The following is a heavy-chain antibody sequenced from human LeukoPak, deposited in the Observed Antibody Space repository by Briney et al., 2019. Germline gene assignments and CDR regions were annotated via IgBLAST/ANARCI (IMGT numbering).Heavy chain of an antibody. Sequence: PGGSLRLSCAASGFTFSSYGMHWVRQAPGKGLEWVAVIWYDGSYTYYAESVKGRFTISRDNSRNTLYLQMSSLRAEDTAVYYCAKPTSGDGSFLIDYWGQGTLVIVSP. CDR2: IWYDGSYT. J-gene: IGHJ4*02. CDR1: GFTFSSYG. V-gene: IGHV3-33*03. D-gene: IGHD1-26*01. CDR3: AKPTSGDGSFLIDY.